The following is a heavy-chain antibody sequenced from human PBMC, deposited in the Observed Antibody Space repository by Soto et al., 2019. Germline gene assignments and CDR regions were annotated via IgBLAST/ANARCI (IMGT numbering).Heavy chain of an antibody. CDR3: AREKTSYGMDV. Sequence: QVQLVQSGAAVKQPGASVKVSCKASGYTSTSYAINWGRQATGQGREWMGWMNPNSGNTGYAQKFKGRVTMTRNTSLSTGYMERSSLRSEGTAVYYFAREKTSYGMDVCGQGTTFTVSS. CDR2: MNPNSGNT. CDR1: GYTSTSYA. J-gene: IGHJ6*02. V-gene: IGHV1-8*01.